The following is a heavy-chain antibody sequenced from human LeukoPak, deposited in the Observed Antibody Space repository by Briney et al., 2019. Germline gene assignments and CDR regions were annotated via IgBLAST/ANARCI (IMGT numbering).Heavy chain of an antibody. CDR3: ARDSAPYCGGDCYFDY. J-gene: IGHJ4*01. CDR1: GFTFSRFG. V-gene: IGHV3-33*01. Sequence: GGSLRLSCAASGFTFSRFGVHWVRQAPGKGLEWEAVIWFDGSSTYYADSVKGRFTISRDNSKNMLYLQMNSLRVEDTGVYFCARDSAPYCGGDCYFDYWGHGTLVTVSS. D-gene: IGHD2-21*02. CDR2: IWFDGSST.